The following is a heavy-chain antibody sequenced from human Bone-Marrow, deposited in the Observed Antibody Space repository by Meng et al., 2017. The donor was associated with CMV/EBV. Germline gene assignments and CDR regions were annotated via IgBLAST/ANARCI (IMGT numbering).Heavy chain of an antibody. J-gene: IGHJ4*02. CDR2: IYYSGST. D-gene: IGHD3-3*01. V-gene: IGHV4-59*12. Sequence: ESLKISCTVSGGSISSYYWSWIRQPPGKGLEWIGYIYYSGSTYYNPSLKSRVTISVDTSKNQFSLKLSSVTAADTAVYYCAGVKITIFGVVIGHFDYWGQGTLVTVSS. CDR3: AGVKITIFGVVIGHFDY. CDR1: GGSISSYY.